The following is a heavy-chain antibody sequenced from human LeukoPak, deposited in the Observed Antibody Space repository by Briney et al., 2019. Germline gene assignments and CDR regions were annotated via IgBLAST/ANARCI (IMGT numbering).Heavy chain of an antibody. CDR2: ISGSGGST. CDR3: AKGGSRYYDSSGYYYY. V-gene: IGHV3-23*01. D-gene: IGHD3-22*01. Sequence: GGSLRLSCAASGFTFSNYWMSWVRQAPGKGLEWVSAISGSGGSTYYADSVKGRFTISRDNSKNTLYLQMSSLRAEDTAVYYCAKGGSRYYDSSGYYYYWGQGTLVTVSS. J-gene: IGHJ4*02. CDR1: GFTFSNYW.